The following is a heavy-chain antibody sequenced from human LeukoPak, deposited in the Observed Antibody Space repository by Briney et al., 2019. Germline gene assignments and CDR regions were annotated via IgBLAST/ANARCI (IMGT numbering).Heavy chain of an antibody. CDR3: TRHRDFDHEPTHPDF. V-gene: IGHV3-73*01. CDR2: IRSKANSYAT. D-gene: IGHD3-9*01. CDR1: GFTFSGSA. J-gene: IGHJ4*02. Sequence: AGGSLKLSCAASGFTFSGSAMHWVRQASGKGLEWVGRIRSKANSYATAYAASVKGRFTISRDDSKNTAYLQMNSLKTEDTAVYYCTRHRDFDHEPTHPDFWGQGTLVTVSS.